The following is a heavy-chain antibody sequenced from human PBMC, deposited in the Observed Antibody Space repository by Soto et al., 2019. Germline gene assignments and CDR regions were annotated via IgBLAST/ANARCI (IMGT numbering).Heavy chain of an antibody. J-gene: IGHJ6*02. CDR3: ARGVRYCSSTSCYAITHYYYYGMDV. D-gene: IGHD2-2*01. CDR2: INPNSGGT. CDR1: GGTFSTYT. Sequence: ASVKVSCKASGGTFSTYTITWVRQAPGQGLEWMGWINPNSGGTNYAQKFQGWVTMTRDTSISTAYMELSRLRSDDTAVYYCARGVRYCSSTSCYAITHYYYYGMDVWGQGTTVTVSS. V-gene: IGHV1-2*04.